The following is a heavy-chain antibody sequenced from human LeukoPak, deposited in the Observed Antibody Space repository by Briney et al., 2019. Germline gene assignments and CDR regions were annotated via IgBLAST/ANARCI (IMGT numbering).Heavy chain of an antibody. CDR3: ARDGAVDILTGYGAFDI. V-gene: IGHV4-38-2*02. Sequence: PSETLSLTCTVSGYSISSGYYWGWIRQPPGKGLEWIGSIYHSGSTYYNPSLKSRVTISVDTSKNQFSLKLNSVSAADTAVYYCARDGAVDILTGYGAFDIWGQGTMVTVSS. CDR1: GYSISSGYY. J-gene: IGHJ3*02. CDR2: IYHSGST. D-gene: IGHD3-9*01.